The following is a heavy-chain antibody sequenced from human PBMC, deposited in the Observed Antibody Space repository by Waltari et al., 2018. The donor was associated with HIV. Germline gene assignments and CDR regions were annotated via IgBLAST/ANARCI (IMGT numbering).Heavy chain of an antibody. Sequence: QVQLVQSGAEVKKPGASVKVSCKASGYTFTGYYMHWVRPAPGQGLEWMGWINPNSGGTNYAQKFQGRVTMTRDTSISTAYMELSRLRSDDTAVYYCARDLENWNDVGEGWFDPWGQGTLVTVSS. CDR3: ARDLENWNDVGEGWFDP. CDR1: GYTFTGYY. V-gene: IGHV1-2*02. D-gene: IGHD1-1*01. J-gene: IGHJ5*02. CDR2: INPNSGGT.